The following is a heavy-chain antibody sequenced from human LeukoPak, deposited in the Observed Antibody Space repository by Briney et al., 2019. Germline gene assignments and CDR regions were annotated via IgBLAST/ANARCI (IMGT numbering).Heavy chain of an antibody. J-gene: IGHJ3*02. CDR2: IYSGGNT. V-gene: IGHV3-53*05. CDR3: AKGLHSSSWNDAFDI. CDR1: GFTVSHNY. Sequence: PGGSLRLSCAASGFTVSHNYMSWVRQAPGKGLEWVSVIYSGGNTYYADSVKGRFTISRDNSENKVYLQMNSLRVEDTALYYCAKGLHSSSWNDAFDIWGQGTMVTVSS. D-gene: IGHD6-13*01.